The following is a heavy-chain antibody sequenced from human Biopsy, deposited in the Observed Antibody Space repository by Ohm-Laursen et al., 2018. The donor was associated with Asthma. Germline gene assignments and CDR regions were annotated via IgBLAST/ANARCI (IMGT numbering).Heavy chain of an antibody. CDR3: ARIKIRIGAGTDRYFDL. D-gene: IGHD3-16*01. V-gene: IGHV1-2*06. J-gene: IGHJ2*01. CDR2: IDPNSGGT. CDR1: GYPFTDYH. Sequence: GSSVKVSCKTSGYPFTDYHVHWVRQAPGQGLEWMGRIDPNSGGTNYAQKFLGRVTMTRDTSVNTAFMVLSRLRSDDTAVYYCARIKIRIGAGTDRYFDLWGRGTLVTVSS.